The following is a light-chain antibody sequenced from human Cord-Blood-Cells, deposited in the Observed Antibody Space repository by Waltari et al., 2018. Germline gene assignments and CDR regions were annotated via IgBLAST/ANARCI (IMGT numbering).Light chain of an antibody. CDR1: SSDVGSYNL. CDR3: CSYAGSNVV. CDR2: EGS. V-gene: IGLV2-23*01. Sequence: QSALTQPASVSGSPGQSITISCTGTSSDVGSYNLVSWYQQHTGKAPKLMIYEGSKRPSGVSNRFSGSKSGNTASLTSSGLQAEDEADYYCCSYAGSNVVFGGGTKLTVL. J-gene: IGLJ2*01.